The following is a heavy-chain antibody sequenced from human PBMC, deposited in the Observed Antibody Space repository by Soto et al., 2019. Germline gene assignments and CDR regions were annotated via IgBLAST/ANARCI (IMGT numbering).Heavy chain of an antibody. J-gene: IGHJ4*02. Sequence: GGSLRLSCAASGFTFSSYSMNWVRQAPGKGLEWVSSISSSSYIYYADSVKGRFTISRDNAKNSLYLQMNSLRAEDTAVYYCARSSYSSGWYVSWGQGTMVNVS. CDR3: ARSSYSSGWYVS. CDR1: GFTFSSYS. D-gene: IGHD6-19*01. V-gene: IGHV3-21*01. CDR2: ISSSSYI.